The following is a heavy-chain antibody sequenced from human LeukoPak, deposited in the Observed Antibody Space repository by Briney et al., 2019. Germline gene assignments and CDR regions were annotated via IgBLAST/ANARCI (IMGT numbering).Heavy chain of an antibody. Sequence: ASETLSLTCTVSGYSISSGGYSWSWIRQPPGKGLEWIGYIYYSGSTYYNPALKSRVTISVDTSKNQFSLKLSSVTAADTAVYYCARNRWEQLVLNFYYYMDVWGKGTTVTVSS. V-gene: IGHV4-30-4*07. CDR2: IYYSGST. CDR3: ARNRWEQLVLNFYYYMDV. CDR1: GYSISSGGYS. J-gene: IGHJ6*03. D-gene: IGHD6-13*01.